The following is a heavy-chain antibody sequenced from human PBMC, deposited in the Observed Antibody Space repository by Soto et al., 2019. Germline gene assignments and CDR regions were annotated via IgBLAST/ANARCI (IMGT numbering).Heavy chain of an antibody. CDR3: ARVLYATWSSFDY. J-gene: IGHJ4*02. D-gene: IGHD1-26*01. CDR1: GFTFSSYE. Sequence: PGGSLRLSCTASGFTFSSYEMTWVRQAPGKGLEWISYITSGGTTYYADSAKGRFTISRDNAKNSLYLHLNSLTAEDTAIYYCARVLYATWSSFDYWGQGTLVPVSS. CDR2: ITSGGTT. V-gene: IGHV3-48*03.